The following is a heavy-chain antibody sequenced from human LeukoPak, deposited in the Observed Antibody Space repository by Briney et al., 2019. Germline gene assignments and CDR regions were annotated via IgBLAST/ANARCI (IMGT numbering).Heavy chain of an antibody. D-gene: IGHD1-26*01. CDR3: ARGSGSFDY. V-gene: IGHV4-59*01. J-gene: IGHJ4*02. Sequence: SETLSLTCTVSGGSNSSYYWSWIRQPPGKGLEWIGYIYYSGSTNYNPSLKSRVTISVDTSKNQFSLKLSSVTAADTAVYYCARGSGSFDYWGQGTLVTVSS. CDR1: GGSNSSYY. CDR2: IYYSGST.